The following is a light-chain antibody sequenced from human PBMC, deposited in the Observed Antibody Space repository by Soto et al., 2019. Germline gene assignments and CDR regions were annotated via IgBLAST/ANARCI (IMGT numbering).Light chain of an antibody. CDR2: QAS. V-gene: IGKV1-5*03. CDR3: QQYNSYPRT. Sequence: DIQMTQSPSTLSASVGDRVTITCRASQSISSWLAWYQQKPGKAPKLLIYQASSLESGVPSRFRVSGSWTDFTLTISSLQPDDFATYYCQQYNSYPRTFGQGTKVEIK. CDR1: QSISSW. J-gene: IGKJ1*01.